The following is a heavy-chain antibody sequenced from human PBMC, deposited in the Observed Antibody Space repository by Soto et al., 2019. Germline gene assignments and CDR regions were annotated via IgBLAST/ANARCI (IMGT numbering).Heavy chain of an antibody. CDR1: GFTFSSYG. Sequence: GGSLRLSCAASGFTFSSYGMHWVRQAPGKGLEWVAVIWYDGSNKYYADSVKGRFTISRDNSKNTLYLQMNSLRAEDTAVYYCARDRHDSSGSIDYWGQGTLVTVSS. CDR2: IWYDGSNK. D-gene: IGHD3-22*01. CDR3: ARDRHDSSGSIDY. J-gene: IGHJ4*02. V-gene: IGHV3-33*01.